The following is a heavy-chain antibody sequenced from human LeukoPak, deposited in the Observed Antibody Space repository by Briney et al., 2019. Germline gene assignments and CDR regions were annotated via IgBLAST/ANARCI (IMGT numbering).Heavy chain of an antibody. CDR3: ARGHSSGYYPKY. Sequence: GGSLRLSCAASGFIYSNYGMNGVRQAPGKGVEGVSYISGGGSYIDYADSVKGRFTISRDNAKNSLYLQMNSLRAEDTAVYYCARGHSSGYYPKYWGQGTLVTVSS. V-gene: IGHV3-21*05. CDR2: ISGGGSYI. J-gene: IGHJ4*02. D-gene: IGHD3-22*01. CDR1: GFIYSNYG.